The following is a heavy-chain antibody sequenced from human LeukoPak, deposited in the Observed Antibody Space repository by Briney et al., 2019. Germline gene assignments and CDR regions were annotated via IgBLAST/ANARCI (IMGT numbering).Heavy chain of an antibody. J-gene: IGHJ3*01. CDR3: AKDEGTNWNSKNDAFDV. Sequence: GGSLRLSCAASGFTFGSYVMHWVRQAPGQGREGVAAISYDGNNKGYVDSVRGRFTITRDNSKNTLYLDMNRLREEDTALYYCAKDEGTNWNSKNDAFDVWGQGTVVVVSS. CDR1: GFTFGSYV. V-gene: IGHV3-30*04. CDR2: ISYDGNNK. D-gene: IGHD1-7*01.